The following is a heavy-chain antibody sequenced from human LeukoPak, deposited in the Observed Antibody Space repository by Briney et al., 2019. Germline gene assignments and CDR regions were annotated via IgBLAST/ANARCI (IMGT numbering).Heavy chain of an antibody. V-gene: IGHV1-18*01. CDR1: GYTVINYG. D-gene: IGHD6-6*01. CDR2: IGAYNGNT. Sequence: ASVKVSCKASGYTVINYGVCWVRQAPGQGLEWMGWIGAYNGNTNYAQKLQGRVTMTTDTSTSTAYMELRSLRSDDTAVYYCARDRRSRSSNSNLFDYWGQGTVVTVSS. J-gene: IGHJ4*02. CDR3: ARDRRSRSSNSNLFDY.